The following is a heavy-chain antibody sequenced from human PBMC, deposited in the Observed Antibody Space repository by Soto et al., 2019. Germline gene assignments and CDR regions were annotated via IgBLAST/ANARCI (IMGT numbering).Heavy chain of an antibody. Sequence: SETLSLTCAVYGGSFSGYYWSWIRQPPGKGLEWIGEINHSGSTNYNPSLKSRVTISVDTSKNQFSLKLSSVTAADTAVYYCARFGGVGGYCSSTSCRRFDYSGQGPLVTVSS. CDR1: GGSFSGYY. CDR2: INHSGST. CDR3: ARFGGVGGYCSSTSCRRFDY. J-gene: IGHJ4*02. V-gene: IGHV4-34*01. D-gene: IGHD2-2*01.